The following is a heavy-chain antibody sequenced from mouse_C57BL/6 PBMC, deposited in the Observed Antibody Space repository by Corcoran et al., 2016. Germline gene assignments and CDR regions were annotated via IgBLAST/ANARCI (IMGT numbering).Heavy chain of an antibody. CDR1: GYTFTSYG. CDR3: ASQIPFTTVPPWFAY. V-gene: IGHV1-81*01. J-gene: IGHJ3*01. Sequence: QVQLQQSGAELARPGASVKLSCKASGYTFTSYGISWVKQRTGQGLEWIGEIYPRSGNTYYNEKFKGKATLTADKSSSTAYMELRSLTSEDSAVYFCASQIPFTTVPPWFAYWGQGTLVTVSA. CDR2: IYPRSGNT. D-gene: IGHD1-1*01.